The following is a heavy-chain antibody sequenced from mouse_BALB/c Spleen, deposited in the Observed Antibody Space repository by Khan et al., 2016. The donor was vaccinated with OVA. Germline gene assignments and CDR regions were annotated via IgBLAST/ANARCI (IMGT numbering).Heavy chain of an antibody. V-gene: IGHV1-4*01. CDR3: EREGAYYRSGGWFSY. CDR2: INPSNGYT. J-gene: IGHJ3*01. CDR1: GYTFTTYT. Sequence: QVQLKQSGAELARPGASVKMSCKASGYTFTTYTMHWVNQRPGQGLEWIGYINPSNGYTNYNQKFKDKSTLTADKSSSTAYLQLSSLTSDYSAVLYCEREGAYYRSGGWFSYWGQGTMVTVSA. D-gene: IGHD2-14*01.